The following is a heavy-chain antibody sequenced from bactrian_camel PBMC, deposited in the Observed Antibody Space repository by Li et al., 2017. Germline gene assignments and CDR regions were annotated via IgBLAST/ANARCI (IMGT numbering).Heavy chain of an antibody. Sequence: HVQLVESGGGLVQPGGSLRLSCAASGFTFSNYYMSWVRQAPGKGLEWVSSIYSDGSDTYYLDSVKGRSTIARDNAKNTVYLTMNSLKSEDTALYYCATVFDNYSDSVCRIAEFGYWGQGTQVTVS. CDR1: GFTFSNYY. CDR2: IYSDGSDT. V-gene: IGHV3-2*01. CDR3: ATVFDNYSDSVCRIAEFGY. D-gene: IGHD4*01. J-gene: IGHJ6*01.